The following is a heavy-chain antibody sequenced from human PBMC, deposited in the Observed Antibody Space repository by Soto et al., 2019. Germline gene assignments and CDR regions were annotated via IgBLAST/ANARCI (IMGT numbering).Heavy chain of an antibody. CDR1: GGSISSYY. CDR2: IYYSGST. V-gene: IGHV4-59*08. J-gene: IGHJ6*02. Sequence: SETLSLTCTVSGGSISSYYWSWIRQPPGKGLEWIGYIYYSGSTNYNPSLKSRVSISVDTSKNQFSLSLSSVTAADTAVYYCARHGDYGNYYYYGVDVWGQGTTVTV. CDR3: ARHGDYGNYYYYGVDV. D-gene: IGHD4-17*01.